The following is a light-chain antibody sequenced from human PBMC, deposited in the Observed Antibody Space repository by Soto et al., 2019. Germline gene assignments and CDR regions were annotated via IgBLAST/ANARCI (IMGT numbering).Light chain of an antibody. CDR3: AAWDGGLSRAL. V-gene: IGLV1-47*01. CDR2: ETN. J-gene: IGLJ3*02. CDR1: SSNIGNNH. Sequence: QSVLTQPPSASGTPGQRVTISCSGSSSNIGNNHVYWYQQLAGTAPKLLMSETNQRPSGVPNRFTASKYGSSASLAISGLRSEDEAAYYCAAWDGGLSRALFGGGTKLTVL.